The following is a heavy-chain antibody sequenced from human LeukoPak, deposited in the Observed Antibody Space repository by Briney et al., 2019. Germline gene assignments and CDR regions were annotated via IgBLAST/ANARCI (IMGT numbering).Heavy chain of an antibody. CDR1: GFTFSSYE. CDR3: ARVFTMIVVDALDT. CDR2: ISSSGSTI. V-gene: IGHV3-48*03. Sequence: GGSLRLSCAASGFTFSSYEMNWVRQAPGKGLEWVSYISSSGSTIYYADSVKGRFTISRDNAKNTLYLQMNSLRAEDTAVYYCARVFTMIVVDALDTWGQGTMVTVSS. J-gene: IGHJ3*02. D-gene: IGHD3-22*01.